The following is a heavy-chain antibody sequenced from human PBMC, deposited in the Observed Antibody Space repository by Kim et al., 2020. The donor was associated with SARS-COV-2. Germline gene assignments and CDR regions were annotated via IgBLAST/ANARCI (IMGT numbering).Heavy chain of an antibody. CDR3: ARGKNIYNSSGYYYGGMDV. CDR1: GYTFTSYY. D-gene: IGHD3-22*01. Sequence: ASVKVSCKASGYTFTSYYLHWVRQAPGQGLEWMGIINPTGGSTSYAQKFQGRVTMTRDTSTSTVYMELSSLRSEDTAVYYCARGKNIYNSSGYYYGGMDVWGQGTTVTVSS. J-gene: IGHJ6*02. CDR2: INPTGGST. V-gene: IGHV1-46*01.